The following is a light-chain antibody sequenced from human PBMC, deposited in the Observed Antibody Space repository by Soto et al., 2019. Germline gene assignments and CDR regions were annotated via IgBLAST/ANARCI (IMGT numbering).Light chain of an antibody. Sequence: DIQMTQSPSALSASVGDRVTITCRASQSVSNWLAWYRQKPGEAPKLLIYEGSTLARAVRSRFSGSGSGTEFTLTISSLQPDDFATFYCQQYDTYSRTFGQGTKVEVK. CDR3: QQYDTYSRT. CDR1: QSVSNW. CDR2: EGS. J-gene: IGKJ1*01. V-gene: IGKV1-5*03.